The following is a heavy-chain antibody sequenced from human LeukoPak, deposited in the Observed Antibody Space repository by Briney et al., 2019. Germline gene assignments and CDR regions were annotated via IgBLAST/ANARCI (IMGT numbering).Heavy chain of an antibody. D-gene: IGHD4-23*01. CDR2: INPYSGGT. CDR1: RYTFTGYY. J-gene: IGHJ3*01. V-gene: IGHV1-2*02. Sequence: ASVKVSXKTSRYTFTGYYMHWVRQAPGQGLEWMGWINPYSGGTNYAQEFLGRVTMTRDTSISTVYMELSRLRSDDTAVYYCARDLSGGDYGGNSGAFDVWGQGTMVTVSS. CDR3: ARDLSGGDYGGNSGAFDV.